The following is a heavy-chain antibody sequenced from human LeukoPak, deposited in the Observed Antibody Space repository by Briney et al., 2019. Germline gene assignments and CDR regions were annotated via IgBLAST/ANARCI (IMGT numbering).Heavy chain of an antibody. CDR2: IKSKTDGGTT. V-gene: IGHV3-15*01. CDR1: GFTFSNAW. D-gene: IGHD2-21*01. J-gene: IGHJ6*02. Sequence: GGSLRLSCAASGFTFSNAWMSWVRQAPGKGLEWVGRIKSKTDGGTTDYAAPVKGRFTISRDDSKNTLYLQMNSLKTEDTAVYYCTIMVVAGYYYYYGMDVWGQGTTVTVSS. CDR3: TIMVVAGYYYYYGMDV.